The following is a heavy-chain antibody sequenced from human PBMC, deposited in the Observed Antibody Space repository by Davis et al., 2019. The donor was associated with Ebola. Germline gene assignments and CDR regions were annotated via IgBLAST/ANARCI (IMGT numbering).Heavy chain of an antibody. V-gene: IGHV3-33*01. CDR2: IWYDGSNK. J-gene: IGHJ4*02. CDR3: ARDAFSLSRYDTEDH. CDR1: GFTFSSYG. Sequence: GGSLRLSCAASGFTFSSYGMHWVRQAPGKGLEWVAVIWYDGSNKYYADSVKGRFTISRDNARDSLYLQMDSLRVEDTAIYYCARDAFSLSRYDTEDHWGQGTLVTVSS. D-gene: IGHD3-9*01.